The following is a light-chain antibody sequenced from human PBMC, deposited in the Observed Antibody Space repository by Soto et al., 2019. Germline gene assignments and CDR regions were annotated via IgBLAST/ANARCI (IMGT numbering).Light chain of an antibody. CDR3: MQSLHLPWT. Sequence: DILVRKTPVSQPVTPGEPASISCRANQNLLHNNGYNYLDWYMQKPGQSPQLLIYLGSNRASGVPDRFSGSGSGTDFTLKISRVEAEDVGVYYCMQSLHLPWTFGQRAKVAIK. J-gene: IGKJ1*01. CDR1: QNLLHNNGYNY. V-gene: IGKV2-28*01. CDR2: LGS.